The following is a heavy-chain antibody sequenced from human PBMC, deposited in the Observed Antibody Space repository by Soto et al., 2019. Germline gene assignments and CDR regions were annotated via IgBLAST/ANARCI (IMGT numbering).Heavy chain of an antibody. Sequence: EVQLVDSGGGLVQPGGSLRLSCAASGFTFSNYGMNWVRQAPGKGLEWLSYIGSSSSPVYYADSVKGRFTISRDNAKNSLFMQMNGLRDEDTAVYYCTKGGGAGNGYFLPFDYWGQGTLVTVSS. D-gene: IGHD5-12*01. CDR1: GFTFSNYG. V-gene: IGHV3-48*02. CDR3: TKGGGAGNGYFLPFDY. CDR2: IGSSSSPV. J-gene: IGHJ4*02.